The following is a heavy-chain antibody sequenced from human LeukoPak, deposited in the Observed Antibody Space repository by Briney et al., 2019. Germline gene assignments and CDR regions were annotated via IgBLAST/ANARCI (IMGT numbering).Heavy chain of an antibody. CDR3: ARDPIVQAGYYYGMDV. CDR1: GYTFTGYY. V-gene: IGHV1-2*02. D-gene: IGHD2/OR15-2a*01. Sequence: ASVKVSCKASGYTFTGYYLHWVRQAPGQGLEWMGWINPDSGGRSYAQKFKGRVTMTRDTSITTAYMELSGLRSDDTAVYYCARDPIVQAGYYYGMDVWGQGTTVTVSS. CDR2: INPDSGGR. J-gene: IGHJ6*02.